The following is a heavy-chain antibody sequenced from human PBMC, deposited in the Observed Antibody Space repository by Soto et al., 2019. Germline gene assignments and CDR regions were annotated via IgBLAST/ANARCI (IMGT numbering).Heavy chain of an antibody. CDR2: ISYDGSNK. V-gene: IGHV3-30*18. D-gene: IGHD5-12*01. CDR3: TKGYSGSYYYGMDV. J-gene: IGHJ6*02. Sequence: CLRLSCAASGFTFSSYGMHWVRQAPGKGLEWVAVISYDGSNKYYADSVKGRFTISRDNSKNTLYLQMNSLRAEDTAVYYCTKGYSGSYYYGMDVWGQATTVTVSS. CDR1: GFTFSSYG.